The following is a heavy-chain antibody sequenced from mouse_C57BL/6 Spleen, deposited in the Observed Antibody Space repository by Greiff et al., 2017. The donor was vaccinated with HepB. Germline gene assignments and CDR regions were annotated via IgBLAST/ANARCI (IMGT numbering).Heavy chain of an antibody. J-gene: IGHJ2*01. D-gene: IGHD2-10*01. CDR1: GYAFSSYW. Sequence: VKLVESGAELVKPGASVKISCKASGYAFSSYWMNWVKQRPGKGLEWIGQIYPGDGDTNYNGKFKGKATLTADKSSSTAYMQLSSLTSEDSAVYFCARSPYYGNPLDYWGQGTTLTVSS. V-gene: IGHV1-80*01. CDR3: ARSPYYGNPLDY. CDR2: IYPGDGDT.